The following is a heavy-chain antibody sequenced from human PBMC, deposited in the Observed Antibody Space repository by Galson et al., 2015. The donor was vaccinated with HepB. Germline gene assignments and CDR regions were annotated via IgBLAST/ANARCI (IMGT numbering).Heavy chain of an antibody. CDR3: AKFYGADLLWFGELWD. CDR2: IWFDGSEM. V-gene: IGHV3-33*06. Sequence: SLRLSCAASGFPFSDYAMHWVRQAPGKGLEWVAVIWFDGSEMYYGDFVKGRSTISRDNSKNTLYLQMNSLRDEDTAVYYCAKFYGADLLWFGELWDWGQGTLVTVSS. CDR1: GFPFSDYA. J-gene: IGHJ4*02. D-gene: IGHD3-10*01.